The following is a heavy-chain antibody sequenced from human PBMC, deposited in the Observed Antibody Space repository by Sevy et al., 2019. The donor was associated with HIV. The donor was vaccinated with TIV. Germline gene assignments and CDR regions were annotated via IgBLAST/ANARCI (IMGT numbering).Heavy chain of an antibody. CDR2: TSYDGSHK. Sequence: GGYLRLSCAASGFIFSNFAMHWVRQAPGKGLEWVAVTSYDGSHKYYADSVKGRFTVSRDNSRNILSLEMNSLRRDDEAVYYCARGENNDEFFQYWGQGTLVTVSS. CDR3: ARGENNDEFFQY. V-gene: IGHV3-30*04. J-gene: IGHJ1*01. D-gene: IGHD1-26*01. CDR1: GFIFSNFA.